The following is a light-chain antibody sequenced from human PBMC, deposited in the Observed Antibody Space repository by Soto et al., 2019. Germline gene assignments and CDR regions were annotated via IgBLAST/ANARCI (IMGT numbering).Light chain of an antibody. CDR1: QSVSSN. V-gene: IGKV3-11*01. Sequence: EIVMTQSPATLSLPPGERATLSCRASQSVSSNLAWYQQKPGQAPRLLIYGSSTRATGIPARFSSSGSGTDLTLTISSLEPEDFAVYYCHQRSSWPITFGQGTRLEIK. CDR3: HQRSSWPIT. CDR2: GSS. J-gene: IGKJ5*01.